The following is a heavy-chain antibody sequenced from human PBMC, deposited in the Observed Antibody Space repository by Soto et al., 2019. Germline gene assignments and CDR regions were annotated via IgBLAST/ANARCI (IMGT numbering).Heavy chain of an antibody. D-gene: IGHD1-26*01. CDR2: ISYTGDT. CDR3: ARIVVGATVDL. J-gene: IGHJ5*02. Sequence: SETLSLTCSVSCDSVSTDRYFWTWIRQPPGKGLEWIAYISYTGDTNYNPSLKSRVTISIDTSRNQFSLTLTSVTAADTAVYFCARIVVGATVDLWGQGSLVTVSS. V-gene: IGHV4-61*01. CDR1: CDSVSTDRYF.